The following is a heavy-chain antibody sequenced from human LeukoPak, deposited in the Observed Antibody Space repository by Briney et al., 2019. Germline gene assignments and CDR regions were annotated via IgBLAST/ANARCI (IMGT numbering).Heavy chain of an antibody. Sequence: PGGSLRLSCAASGFTFSSYGMHWVRQAPGKGLEWVAVISYDGSNKYYADSVKGRFTISRDNSKNTLYLQMNSLRAEDTAVYYCAKDSYSSASNWFDPWGQGTLVTVS. CDR3: AKDSYSSASNWFDP. CDR2: ISYDGSNK. V-gene: IGHV3-30*18. J-gene: IGHJ5*02. CDR1: GFTFSSYG. D-gene: IGHD6-19*01.